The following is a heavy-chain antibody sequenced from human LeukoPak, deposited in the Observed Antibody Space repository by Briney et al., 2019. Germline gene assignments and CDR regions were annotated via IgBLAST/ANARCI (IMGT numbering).Heavy chain of an antibody. CDR2: IIPILGIA. J-gene: IGHJ4*02. V-gene: IGHV1-69*04. CDR3: ARDLCSGGSCHDY. D-gene: IGHD2-15*01. Sequence: GSSVKVSCKASGGTFSSYAISWVRQAPGRGLEWMGRIIPILGIANYAQKFQGRVTITADKSTSTAYMELSSLRSEDTAVYYCARDLCSGGSCHDYWGQGTLVTVSS. CDR1: GGTFSSYA.